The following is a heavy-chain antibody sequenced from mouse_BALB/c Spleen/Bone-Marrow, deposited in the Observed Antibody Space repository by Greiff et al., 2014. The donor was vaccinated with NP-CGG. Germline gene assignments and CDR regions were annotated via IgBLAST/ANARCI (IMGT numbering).Heavy chain of an antibody. Sequence: QVQLKHSGPELVKPGASVKMSCKASGYSFTSYYIHWVKQRPGQGLEWIGWIFPGSDNTKYNEKFKGKATLTADTSSSTAYMHLSSLTSEDSAVYFCGRDWDEYYFDYWGQGTTLTVSS. CDR1: GYSFTSYY. CDR2: IFPGSDNT. V-gene: IGHV1-66*01. CDR3: GRDWDEYYFDY. D-gene: IGHD4-1*01. J-gene: IGHJ2*01.